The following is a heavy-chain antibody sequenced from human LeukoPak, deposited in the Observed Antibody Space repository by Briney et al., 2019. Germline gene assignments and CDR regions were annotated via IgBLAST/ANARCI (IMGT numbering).Heavy chain of an antibody. CDR3: ARVYCSGGSCYFGDY. CDR1: GGSISSSSYY. J-gene: IGHJ4*02. CDR2: IYYSGST. D-gene: IGHD2-15*01. V-gene: IGHV4-39*01. Sequence: PSETLSLTCTVSGGSISSSSYYWGWIRQPPGKGLEWIGSIYYSGSTYYNPSLKSRVTISVDTSKNQFSLKLSSVTAADTAVYYCARVYCSGGSCYFGDYWGQGTLVTVSS.